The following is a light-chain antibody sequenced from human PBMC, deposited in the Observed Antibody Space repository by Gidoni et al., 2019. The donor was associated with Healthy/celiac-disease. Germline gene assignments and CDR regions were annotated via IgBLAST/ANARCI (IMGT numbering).Light chain of an antibody. CDR2: AAS. CDR3: QQSYSTPRT. Sequence: DIQMTQSPSSLSESVGNRVTITCRASQSISSYLNWYQQKPWKAPKLLIYAASSLQSGVPSRFSGSGSGTDFTLTISSLQPEDFATYYCQQSYSTPRTFGQGTKVEIK. V-gene: IGKV1-39*01. CDR1: QSISSY. J-gene: IGKJ1*01.